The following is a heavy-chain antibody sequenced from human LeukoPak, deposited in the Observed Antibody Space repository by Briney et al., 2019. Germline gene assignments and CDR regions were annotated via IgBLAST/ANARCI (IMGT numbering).Heavy chain of an antibody. CDR3: ARDRYDILTGAPFYDY. Sequence: ASVKVSCKASGYTFTSYGISWVRQAPGQGLEWMGWISAYNGNTNYAQKLQGRVTMTTDTSTSTAYMELSSLRSEDTAVYYCARDRYDILTGAPFYDYWGQGTLVTVSS. V-gene: IGHV1-18*01. CDR2: ISAYNGNT. J-gene: IGHJ4*02. CDR1: GYTFTSYG. D-gene: IGHD3-9*01.